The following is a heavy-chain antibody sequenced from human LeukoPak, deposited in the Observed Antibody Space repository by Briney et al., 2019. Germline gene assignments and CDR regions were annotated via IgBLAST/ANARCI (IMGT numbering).Heavy chain of an antibody. CDR1: GGSISSSGYS. D-gene: IGHD2-8*01. CDR2: IYHSGST. CDR3: AGMGYYYYGMDV. V-gene: IGHV4-30-2*01. J-gene: IGHJ6*02. Sequence: SQTLSLTCAVSGGSISSSGYSWSWIRQPPGKGLEWIGYIYHSGSTYYNPSLKSRVTISVDRSKNQFSLKLSSVTAADTAVYYCAGMGYYYYGMDVWGQGTTVTVSS.